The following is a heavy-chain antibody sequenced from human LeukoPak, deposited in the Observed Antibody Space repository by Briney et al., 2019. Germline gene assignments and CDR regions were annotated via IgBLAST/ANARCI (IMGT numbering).Heavy chain of an antibody. V-gene: IGHV1-69*05. J-gene: IGHJ6*03. D-gene: IGHD5-12*01. CDR1: GGAFSSYA. CDR3: ARDNGRLRLGYYYYYYMHV. Sequence: VQFSSQASGGAFSSYAMSWGRPAAGQGGGWRGGIISIFGTAKYTKKIQGRGAITTEKYTSKAYEERSSRRSEDTAVYYCARDNGRLRLGYYYYYYMHVWGKGTTVTLSS. CDR2: IISIFGTA.